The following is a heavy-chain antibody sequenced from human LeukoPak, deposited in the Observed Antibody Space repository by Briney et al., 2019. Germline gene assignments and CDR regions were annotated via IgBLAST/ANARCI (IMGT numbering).Heavy chain of an antibody. D-gene: IGHD3-16*02. J-gene: IGHJ4*02. CDR2: ISYDGSNK. V-gene: IGHV3-30-3*01. Sequence: GGSLRLSCAASGFTFSSYAMHWVRQAPGKGLEWVAVISYDGSNKYYADSVKGRFTISRDNSKNTLYLQMNSLRAEDTAVYYCARVVITFGGVIVRGYFDYWGQGTLVTVSS. CDR1: GFTFSSYA. CDR3: ARVVITFGGVIVRGYFDY.